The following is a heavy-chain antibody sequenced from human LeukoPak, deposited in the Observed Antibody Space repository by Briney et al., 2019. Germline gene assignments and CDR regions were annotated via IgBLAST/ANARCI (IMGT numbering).Heavy chain of an antibody. Sequence: PGGSLRLSCAASGFTFSRYGMHWVRQAPGKGLEWVAVISYDGSNKYYADSVKGRFTISRDISKNTLYLQMNSLRAEDTAVYYCAKENSRSYYKEFDYWGQGTLVTVSS. V-gene: IGHV3-30*18. CDR2: ISYDGSNK. CDR3: AKENSRSYYKEFDY. CDR1: GFTFSRYG. J-gene: IGHJ4*02. D-gene: IGHD1-26*01.